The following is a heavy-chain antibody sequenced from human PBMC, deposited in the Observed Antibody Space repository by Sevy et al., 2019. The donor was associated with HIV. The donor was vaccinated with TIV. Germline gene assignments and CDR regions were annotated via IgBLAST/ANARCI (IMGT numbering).Heavy chain of an antibody. CDR3: TRPGSGWYLRWFDP. D-gene: IGHD6-19*01. Sequence: GSLRLSCAASGFTFSGSAMHWVRQASGKGLEWVGRIRSKANSYATAYAASVKGRFTISRDDSKNTAYLQMNSLKTEDTAVYHCTRPGSGWYLRWFDPWGQGTLVTVSS. V-gene: IGHV3-73*01. CDR2: IRSKANSYAT. CDR1: GFTFSGSA. J-gene: IGHJ5*02.